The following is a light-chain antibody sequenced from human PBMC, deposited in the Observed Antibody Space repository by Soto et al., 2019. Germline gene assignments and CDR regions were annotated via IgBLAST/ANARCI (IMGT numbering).Light chain of an antibody. CDR1: SSDVGGYHY. CDR3: SSYTSISTPYV. CDR2: DGS. V-gene: IGLV2-14*01. Sequence: QSALTQPASVSGSPGQSITIPCSGTSSDVGGYHYVSWYQQYPGKAPKLMLYDGSNRPSGVSNRFAASKSGNTASLTISALQGEDEADYCCSSYTSISTPYVFGTGTKLTVL. J-gene: IGLJ1*01.